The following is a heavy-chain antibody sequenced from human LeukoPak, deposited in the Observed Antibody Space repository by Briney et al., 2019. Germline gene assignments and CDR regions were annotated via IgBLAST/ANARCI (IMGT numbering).Heavy chain of an antibody. V-gene: IGHV3-23*01. D-gene: IGHD1-26*01. CDR2: ISGGGTST. J-gene: IGHJ4*02. CDR1: GFTFSSYA. Sequence: GGSLRLSCAASGFTFSSYAMTWVRQAPGKGLEWVSVISGGGTSTYYADSVKGRYTISRDNSKNTLYLQLNSLRAEDTAVYSCARSGTYYFDSWGQGTLVTVSS. CDR3: ARSGTYYFDS.